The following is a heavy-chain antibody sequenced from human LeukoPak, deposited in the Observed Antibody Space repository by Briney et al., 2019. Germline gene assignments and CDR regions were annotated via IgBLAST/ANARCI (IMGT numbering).Heavy chain of an antibody. CDR1: GFTFTTYA. CDR2: IGNSDGRT. D-gene: IGHD6-19*01. CDR3: AKDMEQWLAGDLNY. J-gene: IGHJ4*02. V-gene: IGHV3-23*01. Sequence: GGSLRLSCAASGFTFTTYAMNWVRQAPGKGLEWLADIGNSDGRTYYADSVKGRFTISRDNAKNSLYLQMNSLRAEDTAFYYCAKDMEQWLAGDLNYWGQGTLVTVSS.